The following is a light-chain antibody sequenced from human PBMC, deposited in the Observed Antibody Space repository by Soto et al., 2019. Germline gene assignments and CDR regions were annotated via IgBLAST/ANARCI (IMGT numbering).Light chain of an antibody. CDR2: NNH. CDR1: SSNIGSKT. J-gene: IGLJ1*01. CDR3: AAWDDSLNACV. V-gene: IGLV1-44*01. Sequence: QLVLTQAPSASGTPGQRVTISCSGSSSNIGSKTVNWYQQLPGMAPKLLIFNNHQRPSGVPDRFSGSKSGTSASLAISGLQSEDEADYYCAAWDDSLNACVFGTGTKVTVL.